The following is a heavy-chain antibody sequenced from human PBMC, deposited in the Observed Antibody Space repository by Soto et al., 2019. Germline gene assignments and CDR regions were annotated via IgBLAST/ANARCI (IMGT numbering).Heavy chain of an antibody. V-gene: IGHV3-53*01. CDR3: ATHRGWRFGY. D-gene: IGHD6-19*01. CDR1: GFTVSSNY. CDR2: IYSGGST. J-gene: IGHJ4*02. Sequence: GGSLRLSCAASGFTVSSNYMSWVRQAPGKGLEWVSVIYSGGSTYYADSVKGRFTISRDNAKNSLFLQMNSLRAEDTAVYYCATHRGWRFGYWGQGALVTVSS.